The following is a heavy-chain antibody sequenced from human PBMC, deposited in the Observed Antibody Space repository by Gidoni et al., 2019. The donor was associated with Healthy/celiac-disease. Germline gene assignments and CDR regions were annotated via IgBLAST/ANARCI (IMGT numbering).Heavy chain of an antibody. CDR1: GFTFSSYA. CDR3: AKTREGVPASSGDY. Sequence: EVQLLESGGGLVQPGGSLRLSCAASGFTFSSYAMSWVRQAQGKGLEWVSAISGSGGSTYYADSVKGRFTISRDNSKNTLYLQMNSLRAEDTAVYYCAKTREGVPASSGDYWGQGTLVTVSS. D-gene: IGHD2-2*01. CDR2: ISGSGGST. V-gene: IGHV3-23*01. J-gene: IGHJ4*02.